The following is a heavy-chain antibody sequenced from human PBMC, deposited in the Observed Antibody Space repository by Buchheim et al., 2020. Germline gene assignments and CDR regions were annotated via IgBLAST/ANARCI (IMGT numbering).Heavy chain of an antibody. CDR2: INPLSGDT. D-gene: IGHD2/OR15-2a*01. CDR3: AKSPVSGRKYLSHYLFGMDV. Sequence: QVQLVQSGAEVKKPGASVKVSCKASGYTFSDYYIHWVRQAPGQGLEWLGWINPLSGDTNYLQKVQDRVSMTRDTSISTAYMEVTRLSSDDTAVYYCAKSPVSGRKYLSHYLFGMDVWGQGTT. CDR1: GYTFSDYY. J-gene: IGHJ6*02. V-gene: IGHV1-2*02.